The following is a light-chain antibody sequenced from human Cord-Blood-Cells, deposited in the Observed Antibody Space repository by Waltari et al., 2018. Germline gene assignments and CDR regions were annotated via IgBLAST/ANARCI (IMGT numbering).Light chain of an antibody. CDR2: STH. CDR1: TGAVTGGYY. J-gene: IGLJ1*01. V-gene: IGLV7-43*01. Sequence: QTVVTQEPSLTVSPGGTVTLTCASSTGAVTGGYYPNWFQQKPGQAPRALIYSTHNKQAWTPARFSGSRPGGKAALTLSGVQPEDEAEYYCLLYYGGAYVCGTGTKVTVL. CDR3: LLYYGGAYV.